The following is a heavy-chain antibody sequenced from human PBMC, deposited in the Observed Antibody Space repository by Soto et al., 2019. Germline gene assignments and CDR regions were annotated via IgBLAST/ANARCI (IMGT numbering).Heavy chain of an antibody. J-gene: IGHJ4*02. CDR1: GGTLSKHA. Sequence: QVQLVQSGAEVRKPGSSVKVSCKASGGTLSKHAIRWVRQAPGQGLEWMGGIIPIFGTANHAQKFQGRVTIIADESTSTVYMELSSLRSEDTAMYYCARGWGYDSNDYYYAYWGQGTLVIVSS. CDR3: ARGWGYDSNDYYYAY. CDR2: IIPIFGTA. V-gene: IGHV1-69*01. D-gene: IGHD3-22*01.